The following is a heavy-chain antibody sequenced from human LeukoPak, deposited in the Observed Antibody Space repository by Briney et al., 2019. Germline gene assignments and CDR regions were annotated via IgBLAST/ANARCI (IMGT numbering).Heavy chain of an antibody. J-gene: IGHJ4*02. CDR1: GFTFLSYA. V-gene: IGHV3-30*04. CDR3: AKETLRIVGASPFGN. D-gene: IGHD1-26*01. CDR2: TSYDGSEE. Sequence: PGGSLRLSCETSGFTFLSYAMYWVRQAPGKGLEWVAVTSYDGSEEFYADSVQGRFTISRDNSKNTLYLQMNSLRAEDTAVYYCAKETLRIVGASPFGNWGQGTLVTVSS.